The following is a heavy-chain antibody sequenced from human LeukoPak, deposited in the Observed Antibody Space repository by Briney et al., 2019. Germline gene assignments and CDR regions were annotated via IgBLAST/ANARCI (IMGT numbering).Heavy chain of an antibody. J-gene: IGHJ4*02. V-gene: IGHV3-48*03. CDR2: ISSSGSTI. D-gene: IGHD3-22*01. Sequence: GGSPRLSCAASGFTFSGYEMNWVRQAPGKGLEWVSYISSSGSTIYYADSVKGRFTISRDNAKNSLYLQMNSLRAEDTAVYYCARVRDSSGSVFDYWGQGTLVTVSS. CDR1: GFTFSGYE. CDR3: ARVRDSSGSVFDY.